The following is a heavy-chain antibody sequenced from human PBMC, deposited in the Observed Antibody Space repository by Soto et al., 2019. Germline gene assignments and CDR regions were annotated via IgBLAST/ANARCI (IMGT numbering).Heavy chain of an antibody. D-gene: IGHD1-26*01. Sequence: EVQLVESGGGLVQPGGSVKLSCAASGFNFSVSSMHWVRQASGKGLEWVGRIRSKAKDYATAYAESVKGRFAISRDDLKNTMYLQMSSLRTEDTEMYYCAIEGAGFGQWGQGTLVTVSS. CDR1: GFNFSVSS. CDR2: IRSKAKDYAT. V-gene: IGHV3-73*01. J-gene: IGHJ4*02. CDR3: AIEGAGFGQ.